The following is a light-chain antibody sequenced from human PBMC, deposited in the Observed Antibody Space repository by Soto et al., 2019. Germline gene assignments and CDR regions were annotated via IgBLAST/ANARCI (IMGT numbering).Light chain of an antibody. CDR2: GAS. V-gene: IGKV1-6*01. J-gene: IGKJ2*01. CDR3: LQDYNYPRT. Sequence: AIQMTQSPSSLSASVGDRVTITCGASQDIRNELGWYQQKSGTAPKLLIYGASNLQSGVPSRFSGSGSGTDFTLTISSLQPEDFASYYCLQDYNYPRTFGQGTNLEI. CDR1: QDIRNE.